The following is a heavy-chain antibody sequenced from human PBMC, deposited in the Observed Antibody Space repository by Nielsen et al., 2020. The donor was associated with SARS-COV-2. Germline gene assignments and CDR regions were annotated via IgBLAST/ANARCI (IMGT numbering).Heavy chain of an antibody. J-gene: IGHJ4*02. CDR1: GFTFNNYV. D-gene: IGHD3-10*01. CDR3: ATTLAPGGLYYFEH. V-gene: IGHV3-23*01. CDR2: ISGPGNSP. Sequence: GESLKISCSASGFTFNNYVISWVRQPPGKGLEWVSAISGPGNSPFYADSVKGRFTISRDNAKNTLYLQMNSLRAEDTAVYSCATTLAPGGLYYFEHWGRGTLVVVSS.